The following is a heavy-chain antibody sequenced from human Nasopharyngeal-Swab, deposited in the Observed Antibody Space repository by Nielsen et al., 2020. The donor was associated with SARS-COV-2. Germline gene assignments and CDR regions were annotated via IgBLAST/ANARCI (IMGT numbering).Heavy chain of an antibody. CDR3: ASIRGYFDY. CDR2: INSDGSST. J-gene: IGHJ4*02. V-gene: IGHV3-74*01. Sequence: GESLKISCAASGFTFSSYWMHWVRQAPGKGLVWVSRINSDGSSTSYADSVKGRFTISRDNAKNTLYLQMNSLRAEDMAVYYCASIRGYFDYWGQGTLVTVSS. CDR1: GFTFSSYW. D-gene: IGHD3-22*01.